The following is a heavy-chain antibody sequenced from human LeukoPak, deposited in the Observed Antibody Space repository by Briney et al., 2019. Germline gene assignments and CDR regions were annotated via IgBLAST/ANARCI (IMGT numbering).Heavy chain of an antibody. D-gene: IGHD2-2*01. Sequence: GGSLRLSCAASGFTFSSYWTSWVRQAPGKGLEWVANIKQDGSEKYYVDSVKGRFTISRDNAKNSLYLQMNSLRAEDTAVYYCARGRVRHAFDIWGQGTMVTVSS. V-gene: IGHV3-7*01. CDR2: IKQDGSEK. CDR3: ARGRVRHAFDI. J-gene: IGHJ3*02. CDR1: GFTFSSYW.